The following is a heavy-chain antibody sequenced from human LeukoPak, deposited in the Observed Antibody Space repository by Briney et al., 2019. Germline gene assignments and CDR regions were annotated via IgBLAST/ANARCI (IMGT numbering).Heavy chain of an antibody. D-gene: IGHD2-2*01. V-gene: IGHV5-51*01. CDR3: VRHLSDITSCPNY. CDR1: GYSFTSYW. CDR2: IYPGDSDT. J-gene: IGHJ4*02. Sequence: ESLKISCKGSGYSFTSYWIGWVRQMPGKGLEWMGIIYPGDSDTRYSPSFQGQVTISADKSITTAYLQWSSLKASDTAIYYCVRHLSDITSCPNYWGPGTLITVAS.